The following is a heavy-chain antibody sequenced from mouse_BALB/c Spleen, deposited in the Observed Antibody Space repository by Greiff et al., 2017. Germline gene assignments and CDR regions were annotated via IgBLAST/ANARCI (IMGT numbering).Heavy chain of an antibody. V-gene: IGHV3-8*02. D-gene: IGHD2-1*01. J-gene: IGHJ2*01. CDR1: GDSITSGY. Sequence: EVMLVESGPSLVKPSQTLSLTCSVTGDSITSGYWNWIRKFPGNKLEYMGYISYSGSTYYNPSLKSRISITRDTSKNQYYLQLNSVTTEDTATYYCARYGNYVGKTYYFDYWGQGTTLTVSS. CDR2: ISYSGST. CDR3: ARYGNYVGKTYYFDY.